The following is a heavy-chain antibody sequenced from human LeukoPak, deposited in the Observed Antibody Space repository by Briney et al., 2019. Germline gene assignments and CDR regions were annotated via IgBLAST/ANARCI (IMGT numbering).Heavy chain of an antibody. J-gene: IGHJ2*01. Sequence: GGSLRLSCAASGFTVSSNYMTWVRQAPGKGLEWVSVIYSGGSIYYTDSVKGRFTISRDNSKNTLYLQMNSLRVEDTAMYYCARSWYFDLWGRGTLVTVSS. CDR3: ARSWYFDL. CDR2: IYSGGSI. V-gene: IGHV3-66*01. CDR1: GFTVSSNY.